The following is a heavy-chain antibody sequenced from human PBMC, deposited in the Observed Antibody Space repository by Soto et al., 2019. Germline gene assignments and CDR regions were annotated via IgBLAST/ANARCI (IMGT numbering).Heavy chain of an antibody. CDR2: INAGNGNT. CDR1: GYTFTSYS. D-gene: IGHD6-13*01. CDR3: ARDRVPYSSSPGF. V-gene: IGHV1-3*01. Sequence: ASVKVSCKASGYTFTSYSMHWVRQAPGQRLEWMGWINAGNGNTKYSQKFQGRVTITRDTSASTAYMELSSLRSEDTAVYYCARDRVPYSSSPGFWGQGTLVTVSS. J-gene: IGHJ4*02.